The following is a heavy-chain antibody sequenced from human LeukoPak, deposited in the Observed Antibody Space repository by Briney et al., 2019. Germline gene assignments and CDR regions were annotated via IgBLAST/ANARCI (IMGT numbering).Heavy chain of an antibody. J-gene: IGHJ4*02. V-gene: IGHV3-23*01. Sequence: PGGSLRLSCAASGFTFSSYAMSWVRQAPGKGLEWVSVINDSGGSTYYADSVRGRFTISRDNSKSTMYLQMNSLRAEDTAVYYCATSGFGSGSYYAAFDYWGQGTLVTVSS. CDR1: GFTFSSYA. CDR3: ATSGFGSGSYYAAFDY. D-gene: IGHD3-10*01. CDR2: INDSGGST.